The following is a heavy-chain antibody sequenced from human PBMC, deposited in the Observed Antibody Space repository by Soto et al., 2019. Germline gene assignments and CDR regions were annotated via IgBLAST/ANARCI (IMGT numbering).Heavy chain of an antibody. CDR1: GYTFTSYD. CDR2: MNPNSGNT. Sequence: ASVKVSCKASGYTFTSYDINWVRQATGQGLEWMGWMNPNSGNTGYAQKFQGRVTMTRNTSISTAYMELSSLRSEDTAVYYCAIGGEPLVPFSPMDVWGKGTTVTVSS. CDR3: AIGGEPLVPFSPMDV. J-gene: IGHJ6*03. V-gene: IGHV1-8*01. D-gene: IGHD6-6*01.